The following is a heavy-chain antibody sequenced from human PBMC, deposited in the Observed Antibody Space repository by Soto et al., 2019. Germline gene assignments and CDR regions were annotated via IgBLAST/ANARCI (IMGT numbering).Heavy chain of an antibody. D-gene: IGHD2-2*01. J-gene: IGHJ6*02. CDR1: GFTFSSYW. CDR2: IKQDRSEK. Sequence: GGSLRLSCAASGFTFSSYWMSWVRQAPGKGLEWVANIKQDRSEKYYVDSVKGRFTISRDNAKNPLYLQMNSLRAEDTAVYYCARDVKYCSSTSCHPSYYYYGMDVWGQGTTVTVSS. V-gene: IGHV3-7*01. CDR3: ARDVKYCSSTSCHPSYYYYGMDV.